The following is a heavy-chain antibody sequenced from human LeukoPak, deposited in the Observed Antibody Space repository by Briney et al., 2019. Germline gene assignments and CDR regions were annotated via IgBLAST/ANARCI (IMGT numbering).Heavy chain of an antibody. CDR3: VPQKGYGGNPLDY. CDR1: GFTFSSYA. D-gene: IGHD4-23*01. Sequence: GGSLRLFCAPSGFTFSSYAMNWVRQAPGKGLEWVSYISSDGTTIYYADSVKGRITISRDNARNSLYLQMNSLRAEDTAVYYCVPQKGYGGNPLDYWGQGTLVTVSS. CDR2: ISSDGTTI. J-gene: IGHJ4*02. V-gene: IGHV3-48*01.